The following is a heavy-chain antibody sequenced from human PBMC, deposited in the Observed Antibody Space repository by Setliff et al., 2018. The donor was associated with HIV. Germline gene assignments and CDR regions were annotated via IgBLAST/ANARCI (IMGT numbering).Heavy chain of an antibody. CDR3: ARGLGTTGGSD. CDR2: IYHSGST. Sequence: PSETLSLTCSVSGVSISSHYWSWIRQPPGKGLEWIGYIYHSGSTNYNPSLKSRVTISLDTSKNQLSLKLSSVTSADTAVYYCARGLGTTGGSDWGQGTLVTVSS. D-gene: IGHD1-1*01. CDR1: GVSISSHY. V-gene: IGHV4-59*11. J-gene: IGHJ4*02.